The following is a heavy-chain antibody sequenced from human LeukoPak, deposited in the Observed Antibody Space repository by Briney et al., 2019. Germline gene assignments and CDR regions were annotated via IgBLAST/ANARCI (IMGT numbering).Heavy chain of an antibody. CDR3: AKDPYYYDSSGYYPFDY. J-gene: IGHJ4*02. D-gene: IGHD3-22*01. Sequence: GGSLRLSCAASGFTFSSYAMGWVRQAPGKGLEWVSAISGSGGSTYYADSVKGRFTISRDNSKNTLYLQMNSLRAEDTAVYYCAKDPYYYDSSGYYPFDYWGQGTLVTVSS. CDR2: ISGSGGST. CDR1: GFTFSSYA. V-gene: IGHV3-23*01.